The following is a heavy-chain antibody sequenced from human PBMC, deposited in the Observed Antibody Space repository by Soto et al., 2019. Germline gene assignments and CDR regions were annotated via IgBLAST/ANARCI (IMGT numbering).Heavy chain of an antibody. CDR1: GGSISGSSYY. D-gene: IGHD3-22*01. CDR3: ARSSAVITTLDYFDY. Sequence: QLQLQESGPGLVKPSETLSLTCTVSGGSISGSSYYWGWIRQPPGKGLEWIGSIYYSGSTYYNPSLKSRVTISVDTFKNQFSLTLSSVTAADTAVYYCARSSAVITTLDYFDYWGQGTLVTVSS. CDR2: IYYSGST. J-gene: IGHJ4*02. V-gene: IGHV4-39*01.